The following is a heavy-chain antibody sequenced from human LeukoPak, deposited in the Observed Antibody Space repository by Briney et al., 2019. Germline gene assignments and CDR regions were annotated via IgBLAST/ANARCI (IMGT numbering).Heavy chain of an antibody. CDR2: ISPIFGTA. V-gene: IGHV1-69*13. J-gene: IGHJ4*02. CDR1: GYTFTGYY. CDR3: ARALTYYYDSSGVGGQDFDF. Sequence: AASVKVSCKASGYTFTGYYMHWVRQAPGQGLEWMGGISPIFGTANYAQRFQGRVTITADESTTTAYMELRSLRSEDTAVYYCARALTYYYDSSGVGGQDFDFWGQGTLVTVSS. D-gene: IGHD3-22*01.